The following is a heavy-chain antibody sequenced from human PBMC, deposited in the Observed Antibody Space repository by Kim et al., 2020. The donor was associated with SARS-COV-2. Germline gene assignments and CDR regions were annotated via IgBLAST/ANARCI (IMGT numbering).Heavy chain of an antibody. CDR2: INHSGST. V-gene: IGHV4-34*01. CDR3: ARSPDY. J-gene: IGHJ4*02. Sequence: SETLSLTCAVYGGSFSGYYWSWIRQPPGKGLEWIGEINHSGSTNYNPSLKSRVTISVDTSKNQFSLKLSSVTAADTAVYYCARSPDYWVQGTLVTVSS. CDR1: GGSFSGYY.